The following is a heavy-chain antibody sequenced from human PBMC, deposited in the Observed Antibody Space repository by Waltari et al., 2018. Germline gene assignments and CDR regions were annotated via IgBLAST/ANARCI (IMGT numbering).Heavy chain of an antibody. V-gene: IGHV1-2*02. CDR2: FNPDSGKT. D-gene: IGHD1-1*01. CDR3: ARVGENWNGALWYFDL. Sequence: QVQLVQSGAELKRPGASVTVSCKAVGYPFNTFYIHWVRQAPGGGLEWVGWFNPDSGKTNVGQKFVGRATMTRDASIGTVYMDLTALTSDDTAIDYCARVGENWNGALWYFDLWGQGTLVSVSS. J-gene: IGHJ4*02. CDR1: GYPFNTFY.